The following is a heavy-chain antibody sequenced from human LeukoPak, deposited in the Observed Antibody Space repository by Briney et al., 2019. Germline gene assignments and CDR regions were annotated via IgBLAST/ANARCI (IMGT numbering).Heavy chain of an antibody. CDR3: AKDTNSGSPYYYYGMDV. J-gene: IGHJ6*02. CDR2: ISGSGGST. V-gene: IGHV3-23*01. CDR1: GFTFSSYA. Sequence: GGSLRLSCAASGFTFSSYAMSWVRQAPGKGLEWVSAISGSGGSTYYADSVKGRFTISRDNSKNTLYLQMNSLRAEDTAVYYCAKDTNSGSPYYYYGMDVWGQGTTATVSS. D-gene: IGHD3-10*01.